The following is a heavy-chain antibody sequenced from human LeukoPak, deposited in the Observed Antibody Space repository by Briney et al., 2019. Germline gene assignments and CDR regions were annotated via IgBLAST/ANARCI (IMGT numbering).Heavy chain of an antibody. Sequence: ASVKVSCKASGYTFTGYYMHWVRQAPGQGLEWMGWINPNSGGTNYAQKFRGRVTMTRDTSISTAYMELSRLRPDDTAVYYCARAAYSSSWYIWFDPWGQGTLVTVSS. CDR3: ARAAYSSSWYIWFDP. D-gene: IGHD6-13*01. CDR2: INPNSGGT. J-gene: IGHJ5*02. CDR1: GYTFTGYY. V-gene: IGHV1-2*02.